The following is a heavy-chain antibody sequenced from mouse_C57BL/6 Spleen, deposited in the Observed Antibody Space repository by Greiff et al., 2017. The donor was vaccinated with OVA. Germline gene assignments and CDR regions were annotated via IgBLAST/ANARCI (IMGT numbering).Heavy chain of an antibody. V-gene: IGHV1-80*01. D-gene: IGHD2-1*01. CDR3: ARSQGLLSNWYFDV. CDR2: IYPGDGDT. CDR1: GYAFSSYW. J-gene: IGHJ1*03. Sequence: QVQLKESGAELVKPGASVKISCKASGYAFSSYWMNWVKQRPGKGLEWIGQIYPGDGDTNYNGKFKGKATLTADKSSSTAYMQLSSLTSEDSAVYFCARSQGLLSNWYFDVWGTGTTVTVSS.